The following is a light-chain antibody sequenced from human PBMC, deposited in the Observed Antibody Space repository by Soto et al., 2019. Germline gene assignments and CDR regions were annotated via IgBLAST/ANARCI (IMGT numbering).Light chain of an antibody. CDR1: HSIGSSY. Sequence: EIVLTQSPGTLSLSPGERATLSCRASHSIGSSYLAWYQQKPGQAPRLLIYAVSSRATGIPDRFSGSMSGTDFTLPISRLEHDDLALYYCQQYYSSFTFGPGTKVDIK. J-gene: IGKJ3*01. CDR2: AVS. CDR3: QQYYSSFT. V-gene: IGKV3-20*01.